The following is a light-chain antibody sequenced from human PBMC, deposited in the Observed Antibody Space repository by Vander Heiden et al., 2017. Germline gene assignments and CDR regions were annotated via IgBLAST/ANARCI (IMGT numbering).Light chain of an antibody. V-gene: IGKV1-5*01. CDR1: QSISVW. J-gene: IGKJ1*01. CDR3: QQFHSYSWT. Sequence: DIQMTQYPSTLSASVGDRVTITCRASQSISVWLAWYQQRPGKAPKLLIYDASNLGSGVPSRFSGSGSGTEFTLTISSLQPDDFATYYCQQFHSYSWTFGQGTKVEIK. CDR2: DAS.